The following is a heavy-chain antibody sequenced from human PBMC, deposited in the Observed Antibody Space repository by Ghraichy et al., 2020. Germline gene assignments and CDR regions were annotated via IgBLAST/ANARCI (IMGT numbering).Heavy chain of an antibody. V-gene: IGHV4-34*01. Sequence: SETPSLTCAVYGGSFSGYYWSWIRQPPGKGLEWIGEINHSGSTNYNPSLKSRVTISVDTSKNQFSLKLSSVTAADTAVYYCARGDFWSGYYLSTGRGNFDYWGQGTLVTVSS. D-gene: IGHD3-3*01. CDR2: INHSGST. CDR3: ARGDFWSGYYLSTGRGNFDY. CDR1: GGSFSGYY. J-gene: IGHJ4*02.